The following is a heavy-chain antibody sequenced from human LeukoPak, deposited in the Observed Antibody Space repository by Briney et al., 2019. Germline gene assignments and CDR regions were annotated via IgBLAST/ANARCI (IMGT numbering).Heavy chain of an antibody. J-gene: IGHJ3*02. V-gene: IGHV3-30*18. CDR1: EFTFSNFG. Sequence: GGSLRLSCAASEFTFSNFGMHWVRQAPGKGLEWVAVISFDGTNKFYAESVKGRFTISRDNFKNTLYLQMNSVTTEDTAVYYCAKGVLRYFDWGKGAFDIWGQGTVVTVSS. CDR3: AKGVLRYFDWGKGAFDI. CDR2: ISFDGTNK. D-gene: IGHD3-9*01.